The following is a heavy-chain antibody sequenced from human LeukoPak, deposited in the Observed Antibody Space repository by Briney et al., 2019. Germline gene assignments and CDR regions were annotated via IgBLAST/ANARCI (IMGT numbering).Heavy chain of an antibody. Sequence: GASVKVSCKASGYTFTGYYVHWVRQAPGQELEWMGLINPNSGGTNYAQKFQGRVTMTRDTSISTAYMDLSRLRSDDTAVYYCARDQRNPSYSYDSSGYYFDYWGQGNLVTVSS. V-gene: IGHV1-2*02. CDR1: GYTFTGYY. CDR3: ARDQRNPSYSYDSSGYYFDY. CDR2: INPNSGGT. D-gene: IGHD3-22*01. J-gene: IGHJ4*02.